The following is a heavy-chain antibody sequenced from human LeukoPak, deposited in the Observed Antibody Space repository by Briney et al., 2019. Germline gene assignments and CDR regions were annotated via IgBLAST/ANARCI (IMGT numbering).Heavy chain of an antibody. CDR2: IWYDGTNK. CDR3: ARVFQGSSTSPWAFDI. J-gene: IGHJ3*02. CDR1: GFTFSSYG. Sequence: PGRSLRLSCVASGFTFSSYGMHWVRQAPGKGLEWVAVIWYDGTNKYYADSVKGRFTISRDNSKNTLYLQMNSLRAEDTAVYYCARVFQGSSTSPWAFDIWGQGTMVIVSS. D-gene: IGHD2-2*01. V-gene: IGHV3-33*08.